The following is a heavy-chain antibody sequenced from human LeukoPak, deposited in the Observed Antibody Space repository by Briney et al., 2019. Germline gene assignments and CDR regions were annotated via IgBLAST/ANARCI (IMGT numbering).Heavy chain of an antibody. CDR2: INPHSGVT. D-gene: IGHD3/OR15-3a*01. CDR3: ARATRFLDWSIYH. CDR1: GYTFTDYY. J-gene: IGHJ5*02. Sequence: ASVKVSCKASGYTFTDYYMHWVRQAPGQGLEWMGWINPHSGVTEYAQKFQGRVTMTRDTSISAAYMELSGLRSDDTAVFYCARATRFLDWSIYHWGQGTLVTVSS. V-gene: IGHV1-2*02.